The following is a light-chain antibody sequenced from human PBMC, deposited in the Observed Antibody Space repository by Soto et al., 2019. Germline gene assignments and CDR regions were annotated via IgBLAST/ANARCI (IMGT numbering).Light chain of an antibody. Sequence: QSALTQPASVSGSPGESITISCTGTSSDLGTDNSVSWYQQHPGKAPKLILYEVTNRPSGVSNRFSGSKSGSTASLTISGLQAEDEADYYCSSYTSSNPDVFGTGTKVTVL. V-gene: IGLV2-14*01. J-gene: IGLJ1*01. CDR1: SSDLGTDNS. CDR2: EVT. CDR3: SSYTSSNPDV.